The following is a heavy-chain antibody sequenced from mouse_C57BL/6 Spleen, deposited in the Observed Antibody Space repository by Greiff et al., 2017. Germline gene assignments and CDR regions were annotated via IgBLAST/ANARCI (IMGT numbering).Heavy chain of an antibody. D-gene: IGHD2-1*01. J-gene: IGHJ1*03. CDR2: IHPNSGST. CDR3: ARWGYGKGYFDV. Sequence: QVQLQQPGAELVKPGASVKLSCKASGYTFTSYWMHWVKQRPGQGLEWIGMIHPNSGSTNYNEKFKSKATLTVDKSSSTAYMQLSSLTSEDSAVYYCARWGYGKGYFDVWGTGTTVTVSS. V-gene: IGHV1-64*01. CDR1: GYTFTSYW.